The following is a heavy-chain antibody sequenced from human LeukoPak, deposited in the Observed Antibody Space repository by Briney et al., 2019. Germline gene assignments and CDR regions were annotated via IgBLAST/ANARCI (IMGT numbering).Heavy chain of an antibody. Sequence: GRSLRLSCAPSGFTFSRHGMHWVRQAPGKGLEWVAIISNDGSRKYYAHSVEGRFTISRDNSKNTLYLQMDSLRAEDTAVYYCARDRAWNYFGYWGQGTLVTVSS. CDR1: GFTFSRHG. CDR2: ISNDGSRK. V-gene: IGHV3-30*03. J-gene: IGHJ4*02. D-gene: IGHD3-3*01. CDR3: ARDRAWNYFGY.